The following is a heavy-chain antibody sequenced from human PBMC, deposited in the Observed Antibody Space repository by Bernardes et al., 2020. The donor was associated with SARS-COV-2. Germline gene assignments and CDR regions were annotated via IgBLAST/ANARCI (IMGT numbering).Heavy chain of an antibody. Sequence: GGSLRLSCTASGFRFDDSAVHWVRQSPGKGLEWVSGISWNSVRIGYAESVKGRFTISRDNAKNSLYLQMNSLRAEDTALYYCAKKGGGFDIWGQGTMVTVSS. CDR3: AKKGGGFDI. D-gene: IGHD2-15*01. CDR2: ISWNSVRI. CDR1: GFRFDDSA. V-gene: IGHV3-9*01. J-gene: IGHJ3*02.